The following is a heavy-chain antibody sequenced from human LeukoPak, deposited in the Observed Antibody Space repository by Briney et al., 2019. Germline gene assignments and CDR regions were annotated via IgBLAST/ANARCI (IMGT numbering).Heavy chain of an antibody. CDR2: IYYSGST. Sequence: PSETLSLTCTVSGGSISSNSYYWGWIRQPPGKGLEWIVSIYYSGSTYYNPSLKSRVTISVDTSKNQFSLKLSSLTAADMAVYFCARNRYYYGSGSYGVPNWFDPWGQGTLVTVSS. D-gene: IGHD3-10*01. J-gene: IGHJ5*02. V-gene: IGHV4-39*01. CDR1: GGSISSNSYY. CDR3: ARNRYYYGSGSYGVPNWFDP.